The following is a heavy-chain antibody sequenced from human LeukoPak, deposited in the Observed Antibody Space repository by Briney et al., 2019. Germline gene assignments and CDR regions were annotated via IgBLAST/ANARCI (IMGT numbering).Heavy chain of an antibody. Sequence: GGSLRLSCAASGFTFDDYGVSWVRQAPGKGLEWVAFIRYDGSNKYYADSVKGRFTISRDNSKNTLYLQMNSLRAEDTAVYYCARAGGGSGSYPVDYWGQGTLVTVSS. CDR1: GFTFDDYG. D-gene: IGHD3-10*01. V-gene: IGHV3-30*02. CDR3: ARAGGGSGSYPVDY. CDR2: IRYDGSNK. J-gene: IGHJ4*02.